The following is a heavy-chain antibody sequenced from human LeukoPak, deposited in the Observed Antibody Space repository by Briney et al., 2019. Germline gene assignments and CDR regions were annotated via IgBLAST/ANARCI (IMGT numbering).Heavy chain of an antibody. J-gene: IGHJ6*02. Sequence: ASVKVSCKASGYSFTGYYIHWVRQAPGQGLEWMGWINPNSGGTNYAQKFQGRVTMTTDTSTSTAYMELRSLRSDDTAVYFCARDPVSTSWYSAYNYYGMDVWGQGTTVTVSS. CDR1: GYSFTGYY. V-gene: IGHV1-2*02. D-gene: IGHD6-13*01. CDR3: ARDPVSTSWYSAYNYYGMDV. CDR2: INPNSGGT.